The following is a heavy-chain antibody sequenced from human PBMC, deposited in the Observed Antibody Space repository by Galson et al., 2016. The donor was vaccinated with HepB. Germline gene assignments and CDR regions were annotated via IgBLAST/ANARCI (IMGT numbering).Heavy chain of an antibody. J-gene: IGHJ4*02. CDR1: GFTFSTYE. CDR3: ACMGPIVQFTGVYF. D-gene: IGHD1-26*01. V-gene: IGHV3-48*03. CDR2: IDTGGDTI. Sequence: SLRLSCAASGFTFSTYEMNWVRQAPGKGLEWISYIDTGGDTIHYADSVKGRFTISRDNAKNSLYLQLTSLRAEDTAVYYCACMGPIVQFTGVYFWGQGTLVSVSS.